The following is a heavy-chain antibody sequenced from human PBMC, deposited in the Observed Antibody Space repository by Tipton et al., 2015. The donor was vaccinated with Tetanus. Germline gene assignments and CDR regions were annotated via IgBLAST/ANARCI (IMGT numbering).Heavy chain of an antibody. CDR3: ARQAADDAFDI. CDR1: GGSISSSSYY. J-gene: IGHJ3*02. D-gene: IGHD6-13*01. Sequence: TLSLTCTVSGGSISSSSYYSGWIRQPPGKGLEWIGSIYYSGSTYYNPSLKSRVTISVDTSKNRFSLKLSSVTAADTAVYYCARQAADDAFDIWGQGTMVTVSS. CDR2: IYYSGST. V-gene: IGHV4-39*01.